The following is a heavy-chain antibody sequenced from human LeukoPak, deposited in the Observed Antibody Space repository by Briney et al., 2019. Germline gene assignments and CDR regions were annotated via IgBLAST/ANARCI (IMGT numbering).Heavy chain of an antibody. CDR3: ARENYDILTGYSNWFDP. CDR2: FAPEDGET. J-gene: IGHJ5*02. V-gene: IGHV1-24*01. D-gene: IGHD3-9*01. Sequence: ASVKVSCKASGYTFTSYDINWVRQAPGKGLEWMGGFAPEDGETIYAQKFQGRVTMTEDTSTDTAYMELSSLRSEDTAVYYCARENYDILTGYSNWFDPWGQGTLVTVSS. CDR1: GYTFTSYD.